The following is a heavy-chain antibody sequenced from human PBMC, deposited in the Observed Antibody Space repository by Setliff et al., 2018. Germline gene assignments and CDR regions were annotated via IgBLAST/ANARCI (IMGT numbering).Heavy chain of an antibody. Sequence: GGSLRLSCAASGFTFSSYAMTWVRQAPGKGLEWVSGISGSGGATYYAASVKGRFSISRDNSKNTLSLQMNSLRAEDTAVYYCAKNGFGVVALGVNNWFDPWGQGTLVTVSS. V-gene: IGHV3-23*01. CDR3: AKNGFGVVALGVNNWFDP. J-gene: IGHJ5*02. CDR2: ISGSGGAT. CDR1: GFTFSSYA. D-gene: IGHD3-10*01.